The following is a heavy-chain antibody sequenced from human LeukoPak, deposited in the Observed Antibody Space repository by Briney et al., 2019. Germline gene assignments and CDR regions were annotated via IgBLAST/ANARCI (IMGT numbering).Heavy chain of an antibody. CDR2: MNPNSGNT. Sequence: GASVKVSCKASGYTFTSYDINWVRQATGQGLEWMGWMNPNSGNTGYAQKFQGRVTMTRNTSISTAYMELSSLRSEDTAVYYCARGSGSYFHYYYYGMDVWGQGTTVTVSS. V-gene: IGHV1-8*01. CDR1: GYTFTSYD. J-gene: IGHJ6*02. CDR3: ARGSGSYFHYYYYGMDV. D-gene: IGHD3-10*01.